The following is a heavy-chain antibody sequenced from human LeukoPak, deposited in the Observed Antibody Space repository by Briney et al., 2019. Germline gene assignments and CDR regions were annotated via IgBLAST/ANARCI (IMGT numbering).Heavy chain of an antibody. CDR3: ATVRFGHGVY. CDR2: IYYSGST. V-gene: IGHV4-39*01. D-gene: IGHD3-10*01. Sequence: TSETLSLTCTVSGDSISRSIYYWGWIRQPPGKGLEWIGSIYYSGSTFFNPSLESRATIFVDTSKNQFSLRLTSVTAADTAVYSCATVRFGHGVYWGQGTLVTVSS. CDR1: GDSISRSIYY. J-gene: IGHJ4*02.